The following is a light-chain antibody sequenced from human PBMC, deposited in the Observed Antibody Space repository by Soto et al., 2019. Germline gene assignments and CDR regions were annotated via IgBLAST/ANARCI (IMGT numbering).Light chain of an antibody. V-gene: IGLV2-11*01. CDR2: DVT. CDR1: TRDVGSHNY. J-gene: IGLJ1*01. CDR3: CSYAGSTTFA. Sequence: QSVLTQPRSVSGSPGQSVTMSCTGTTRDVGSHNYVSWYQQHPGKVPKLIIYDVTKRPSGVPDRFSGSKSGNTASLTISGLQAEDEADYYCCSYAGSTTFAVGTGTKLTVL.